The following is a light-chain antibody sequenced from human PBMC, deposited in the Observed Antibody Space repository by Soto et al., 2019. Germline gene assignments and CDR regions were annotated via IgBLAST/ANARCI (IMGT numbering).Light chain of an antibody. CDR3: QQYINRWT. V-gene: IGKV1-5*03. J-gene: IGKJ1*01. CDR1: QSISTW. CDR2: KAS. Sequence: DIQMTQSPSTLSASVGDRVTITCRACQSISTWLAWYQQKPGKAPKLLIYKASSLESGVPSRFSGSGSGTEFTLTISSLQPDDFATYYCQQYINRWTFGQGTKVEIK.